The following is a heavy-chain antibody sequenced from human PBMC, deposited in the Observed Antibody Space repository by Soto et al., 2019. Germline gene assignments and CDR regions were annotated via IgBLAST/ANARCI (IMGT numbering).Heavy chain of an antibody. V-gene: IGHV1-3*01. J-gene: IGHJ3*02. CDR3: ARDTETSGPRAKVGLDI. CDR2: SNAGSGNT. Sequence: ASVKISCKATGYTFSAYTMNWVRQAPGQSLEWMGWSNAGSGNTKYSQNFQGRVSITRDTSASTVYMELTGLTSEDTAVYYCARDTETSGPRAKVGLDIWGQRRMVT. CDR1: GYTFSAYT.